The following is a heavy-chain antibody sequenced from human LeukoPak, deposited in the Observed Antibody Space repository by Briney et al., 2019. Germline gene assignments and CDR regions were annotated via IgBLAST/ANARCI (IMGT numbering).Heavy chain of an antibody. J-gene: IGHJ4*02. CDR3: ARTGRGYYDSSGYYYI. D-gene: IGHD3-22*01. V-gene: IGHV3-21*01. CDR1: GFTLSSYS. Sequence: GGSLRLSCAASGFTLSSYSMNWVSQAPGKGLEWVSSISSSSSYIYYADSVKGRFTISRDNAKNSLYLQMNSLRAEDTAVYYCARTGRGYYDSSGYYYIWGQGTLVTVSS. CDR2: ISSSSSYI.